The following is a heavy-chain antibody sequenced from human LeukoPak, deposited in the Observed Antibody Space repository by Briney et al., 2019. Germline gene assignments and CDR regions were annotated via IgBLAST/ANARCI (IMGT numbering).Heavy chain of an antibody. J-gene: IGHJ6*03. CDR3: AREGAARAKFYYYYYYMDV. Sequence: PGVSLRLSCAASGFTFSSYWMSWVRQAPGKGLEWVANIKQDGSKKYYVDSVKGRFTISRDNAKNSLYLQMNSLRAEDTAVYYCAREGAARAKFYYYYYYMDVWGKGTTVTVSS. D-gene: IGHD6-6*01. CDR2: IKQDGSKK. V-gene: IGHV3-7*01. CDR1: GFTFSSYW.